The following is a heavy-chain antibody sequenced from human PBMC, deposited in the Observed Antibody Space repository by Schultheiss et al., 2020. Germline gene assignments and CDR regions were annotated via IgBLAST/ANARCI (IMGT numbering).Heavy chain of an antibody. V-gene: IGHV3-33*05. Sequence: GGSLRLSCAASGFTFSSYGMHWVRQAPGKGLEWVAVISYDGSNKYYADSVKGRFTISRDNSKNTLYLQMNSLRAEDTAVYYCAKTRGGYNYGSDYWGQGTLVTVSS. CDR3: AKTRGGYNYGSDY. J-gene: IGHJ4*02. D-gene: IGHD5-18*01. CDR1: GFTFSSYG. CDR2: ISYDGSNK.